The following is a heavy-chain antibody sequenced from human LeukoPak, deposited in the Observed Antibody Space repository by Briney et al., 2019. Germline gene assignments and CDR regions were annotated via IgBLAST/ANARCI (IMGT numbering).Heavy chain of an antibody. CDR2: IYASGGA. V-gene: IGHV4-4*07. Sequence: PSETLSLTCTVSGGSISSYYWSWIRQPAGKRLEWIGRIYASGGANYNPSLKSRVTMSVDTSKNQLSLKVSSVTAADTAVYYCAREFSSVASAGTDYWGQGTLVTVSS. CDR3: AREFSSVASAGTDY. J-gene: IGHJ4*02. CDR1: GGSISSYY. D-gene: IGHD6-13*01.